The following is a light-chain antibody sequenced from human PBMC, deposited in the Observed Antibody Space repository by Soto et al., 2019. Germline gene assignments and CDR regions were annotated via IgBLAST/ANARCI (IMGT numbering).Light chain of an antibody. CDR1: SSDVGGYNY. CDR3: SSYAASNNFYFV. V-gene: IGLV2-8*01. CDR2: EVT. J-gene: IGLJ3*02. Sequence: QSALTQPPSASGSPGQSVTISCTGTSSDVGGYNYVSWYQQYPGRAPKLMIYEVTKRPSGVPGRFSGSKSGNTAPLTVSGLQAEDEADYYCSSYAASNNFYFVFGGGTKVTVL.